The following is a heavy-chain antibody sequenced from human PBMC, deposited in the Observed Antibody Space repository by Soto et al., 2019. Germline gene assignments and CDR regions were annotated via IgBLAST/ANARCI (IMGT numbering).Heavy chain of an antibody. CDR2: ISAYNGNT. CDR3: ASKPYSNYDDY. D-gene: IGHD4-4*01. J-gene: IGHJ4*02. V-gene: IGHV1-18*01. CDR1: GYTFTSYG. Sequence: ASVKVSCKASGYTFTSYGISWVRQAPGQGLEWMGWISAYNGNTNYAQKLQGRVTMTTDTSTSTAYMELRSLRSDATAVYYCASKPYSNYDDYWGQGTLVTVSS.